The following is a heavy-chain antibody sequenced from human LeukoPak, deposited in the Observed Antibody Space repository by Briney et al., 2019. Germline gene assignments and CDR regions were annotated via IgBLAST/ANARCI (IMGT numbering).Heavy chain of an antibody. CDR1: GGSISSYY. J-gene: IGHJ6*03. CDR2: IYTSGST. V-gene: IGHV4-4*08. D-gene: IGHD2-2*01. CDR3: ARLLRYCTVTSCPYLDV. Sequence: SETLSLTCSGSGGSISSYYWSWIRQPPEKGLEWIGNIYTSGSTNYNPSLKSRVSIAGDTAQSQFSLKLSSVTAADTAVYYCARLLRYCTVTSCPYLDVWGKGTTVTVSS.